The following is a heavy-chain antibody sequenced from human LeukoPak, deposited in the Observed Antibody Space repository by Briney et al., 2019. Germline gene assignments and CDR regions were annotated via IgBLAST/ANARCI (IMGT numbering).Heavy chain of an antibody. CDR2: ISSSGSTI. Sequence: GGSLRLSCAASGFTFSDYYMSWIRQAPGKGLEWVSYISSSGSTIYYADSVKGRFTISRDNAKNSLYLQMNSLRAEDTAVYYCARLAGSVVAATGDFDYWGQGTLVTVSS. CDR1: GFTFSDYY. J-gene: IGHJ4*02. CDR3: ARLAGSVVAATGDFDY. D-gene: IGHD2-15*01. V-gene: IGHV3-11*04.